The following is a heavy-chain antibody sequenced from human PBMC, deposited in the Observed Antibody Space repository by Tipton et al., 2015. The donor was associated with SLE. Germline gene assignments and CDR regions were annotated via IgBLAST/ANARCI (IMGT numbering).Heavy chain of an antibody. V-gene: IGHV3-23*01. Sequence: YLRLSCAASGFTFSSHSMSWVRQAPGKGLEWVSVISDNGDVTYYTDSVKGRFTISRDNSKNTLYLQMNSLRAEDTAVYYCAKGSYYYDSSGCDYWGQGTLVTVSS. CDR2: ISDNGDVT. CDR3: AKGSYYYDSSGCDY. CDR1: GFTFSSHS. D-gene: IGHD3-22*01. J-gene: IGHJ4*02.